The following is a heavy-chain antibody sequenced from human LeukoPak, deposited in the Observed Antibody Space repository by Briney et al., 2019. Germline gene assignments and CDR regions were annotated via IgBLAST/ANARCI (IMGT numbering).Heavy chain of an antibody. CDR1: GYSISSGYY. CDR2: IYHSGST. D-gene: IGHD6-13*01. CDR3: ARSSSSWPYYYYYYMDV. V-gene: IGHV4-38-2*02. Sequence: SETLSLTCTVSGYSISSGYYWGWIRQPPGKGLEWIGSIYHSGSTYYNPSLKSRVTISVDTSKNQFSLKLSSVTAAYTAVYYCARSSSSWPYYYYYYMDVWGKGTTVTISS. J-gene: IGHJ6*03.